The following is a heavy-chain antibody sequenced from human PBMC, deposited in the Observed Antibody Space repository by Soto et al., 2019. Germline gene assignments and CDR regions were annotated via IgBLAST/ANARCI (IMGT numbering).Heavy chain of an antibody. CDR1: GYSFTSYW. D-gene: IGHD1-7*01. CDR2: IYPGDSDT. J-gene: IGHJ5*02. V-gene: IGHV5-51*01. CDR3: ARLDGLAGTTVVRWFDP. Sequence: PGESLKISWKGSGYSFTSYWIGWVRQMPGKGLEWMGIIYPGDSDTRYNPSFQGQVTISADRSISTAYLQWSSLKASDTAMYYCARLDGLAGTTVVRWFDPWGQGTLVTVSS.